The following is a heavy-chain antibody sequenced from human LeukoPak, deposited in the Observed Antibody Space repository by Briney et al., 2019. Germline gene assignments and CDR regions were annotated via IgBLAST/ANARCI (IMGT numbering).Heavy chain of an antibody. CDR2: IYYGGST. D-gene: IGHD3-22*01. Sequence: SETLSLTCTVSGGSISSNTYYWDWIRQPPGKGLECIGSIYYGGSTYYNPSLKSRVIISVDTSKNQFSLKLRSVTAADTAVYYCARAYYYASSAFDIWGQGTMVTVSS. CDR3: ARAYYYASSAFDI. CDR1: GGSISSNTYY. J-gene: IGHJ3*02. V-gene: IGHV4-39*01.